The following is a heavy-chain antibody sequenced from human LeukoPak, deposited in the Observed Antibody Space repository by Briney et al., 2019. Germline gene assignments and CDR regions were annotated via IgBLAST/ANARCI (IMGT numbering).Heavy chain of an antibody. CDR3: ARVGGILTGYSNSAGWFDP. CDR2: IYYSGST. CDR1: GGSISSYY. Sequence: SETLSLTCTVSGGSISSYYWSWIRQPPGKGLEWIGYIYYSGSTNYNPSLKSRVTISVDTSKNQLSLKLSSVTAADTAVYYCARVGGILTGYSNSAGWFDPWGQGTLVTVSS. V-gene: IGHV4-59*01. D-gene: IGHD3-9*01. J-gene: IGHJ5*02.